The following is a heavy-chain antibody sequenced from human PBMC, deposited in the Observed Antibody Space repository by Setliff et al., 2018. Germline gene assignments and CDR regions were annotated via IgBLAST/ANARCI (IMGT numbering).Heavy chain of an antibody. CDR2: IYYSGST. Sequence: KPSETLSLTCTVSGGSISSHYWSWIRQPPGKGLEWIGSIYYSGSTNYNPSLKSRVTISVDTSKNQFALKLRSVTAADTAVYYCAGRRLDYGGNLGAFDIWGQGTMVTVSS. CDR1: GGSISSHY. J-gene: IGHJ3*02. V-gene: IGHV4-59*11. CDR3: AGRRLDYGGNLGAFDI. D-gene: IGHD4-17*01.